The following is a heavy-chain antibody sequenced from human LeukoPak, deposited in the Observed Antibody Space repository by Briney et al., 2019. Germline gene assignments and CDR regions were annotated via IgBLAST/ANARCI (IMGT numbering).Heavy chain of an antibody. CDR2: IGATDTYI. J-gene: IGHJ4*02. CDR3: ARDQWTIGWPIDY. V-gene: IGHV3-21*01. D-gene: IGHD6-19*01. CDR1: ELTYINYG. Sequence: GGSLSLLCAPSELTYINYGIHWLRQAPGKAREWVSSIGATDTYISYAASLKGPFTISRDNAKNSVYLQMNSLRAEDTGVYYCARDQWTIGWPIDYWGQGTLVTVSS.